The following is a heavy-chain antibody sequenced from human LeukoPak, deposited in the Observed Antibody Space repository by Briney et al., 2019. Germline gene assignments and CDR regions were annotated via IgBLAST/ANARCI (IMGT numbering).Heavy chain of an antibody. V-gene: IGHV3-23*01. Sequence: GGSLRLSCAASGFTFSNYAMSWVRQAPGKGLEWVSVISGNDGNTYYTDSVKGRFTISRDNSENTLYLQMNSLRAEDTAVYYCAKGGYTYGNPFFDYWGQGTLSPSPQ. J-gene: IGHJ4*02. CDR3: AKGGYTYGNPFFDY. D-gene: IGHD5-18*01. CDR1: GFTFSNYA. CDR2: ISGNDGNT.